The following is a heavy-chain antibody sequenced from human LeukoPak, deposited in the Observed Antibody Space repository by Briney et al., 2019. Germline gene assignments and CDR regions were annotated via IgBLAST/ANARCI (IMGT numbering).Heavy chain of an antibody. CDR1: GGSISSYY. J-gene: IGHJ3*02. CDR2: IYYSGST. Sequence: MASETLSLTCTVSGGSISSYYWSWIRQPREKGLEWIGYIYYSGSTNYNPSLKSRVTISVDTSKNQFSLKLSSVTAADTAVYYCARSVMITFGGVSAFDIWGQGTMVTVSS. D-gene: IGHD3-16*01. CDR3: ARSVMITFGGVSAFDI. V-gene: IGHV4-59*01.